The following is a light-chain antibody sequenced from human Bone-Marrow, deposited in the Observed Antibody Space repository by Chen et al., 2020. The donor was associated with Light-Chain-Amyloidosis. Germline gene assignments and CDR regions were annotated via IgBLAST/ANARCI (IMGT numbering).Light chain of an antibody. CDR1: SSDVGAYNY. CDR3: YSDAGADNHVV. J-gene: IGLJ2*01. CDR2: EVT. Sequence: QSALTQPPSASGSPGQSVTISCTGTSSDVGAYNYVSWYQLLPGKAPKLMIYEVTKRPSGVPGRFSGFKYGTTASLNVSGLQAEDEADYYCYSDAGADNHVVFGGGTKLTVL. V-gene: IGLV2-8*01.